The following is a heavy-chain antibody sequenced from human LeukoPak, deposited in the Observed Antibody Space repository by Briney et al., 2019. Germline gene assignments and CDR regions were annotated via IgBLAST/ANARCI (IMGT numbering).Heavy chain of an antibody. J-gene: IGHJ4*02. CDR1: GYTFTGYY. V-gene: IGHV1-2*02. CDR3: ASLNTLFKFGEGNDY. CDR2: INPNSGGT. Sequence: GASVKVSCKASGYTFTGYYMHWVRQAPGQGLEWMGWINPNSGGTNYAQKFQGRVTMTRDTSISTAYMELSRLRSDDTAVYYCASLNTLFKFGEGNDYWGQGTLVTVSS. D-gene: IGHD3-16*01.